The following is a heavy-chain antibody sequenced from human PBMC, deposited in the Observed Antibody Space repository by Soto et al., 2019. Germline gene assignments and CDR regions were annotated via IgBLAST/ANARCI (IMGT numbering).Heavy chain of an antibody. CDR3: FIYCTNCVCYIPSHYYYGMDV. D-gene: IGHD2-8*01. J-gene: IGHJ6*02. CDR1: GGTFSSYA. CDR2: IIPIFGTA. V-gene: IGHV1-69*01. Sequence: QVQLVQSGAEVKKPGSSVKVSCKASGGTFSSYAISWVRQAPGQGLEWMGGIIPIFGTANYAQKFQGRVTITADESTSTAYMELSSLRSEDTAVYYCFIYCTNCVCYIPSHYYYGMDVCGHGTTVTVSS.